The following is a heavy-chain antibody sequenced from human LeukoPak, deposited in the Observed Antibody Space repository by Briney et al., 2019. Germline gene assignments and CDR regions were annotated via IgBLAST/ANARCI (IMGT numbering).Heavy chain of an antibody. CDR3: ARDRTSTDYYDSSGYYRFDY. V-gene: IGHV1-18*01. D-gene: IGHD3-22*01. CDR1: GYTFTSYG. Sequence: ASVKVSCKASGYTFTSYGISWVRQAPGQGLEWMGWISAYNGNTNYAQKLQGRVTMTTDTSTSTAYMELRSLRSDDTAVYYCARDRTSTDYYDSSGYYRFDYWGQGTLVTVSS. CDR2: ISAYNGNT. J-gene: IGHJ4*02.